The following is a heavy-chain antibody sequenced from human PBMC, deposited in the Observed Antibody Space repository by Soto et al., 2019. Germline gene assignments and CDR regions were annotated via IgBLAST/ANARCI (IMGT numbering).Heavy chain of an antibody. CDR2: INPSGGYT. CDR1: GYTFTSYY. Sequence: ASVKVSCKASGYTFTSYYMNWVRQAPGQGLEWLGIINPSGGYTTYAQRFLGRVTMTSDTSKNTLYLQMNNLRAEDTAVYYCGKKIDTSAYFPYDFWGQGTLVTVSS. CDR3: GKKIDTSAYFPYDF. D-gene: IGHD3-22*01. V-gene: IGHV1-46*01. J-gene: IGHJ4*01.